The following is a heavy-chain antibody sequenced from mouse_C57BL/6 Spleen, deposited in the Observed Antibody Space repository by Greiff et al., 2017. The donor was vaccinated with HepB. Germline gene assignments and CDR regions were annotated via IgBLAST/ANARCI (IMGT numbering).Heavy chain of an antibody. Sequence: QVQLQQSGAELVRPGASVTLSCMASGYTFTDYEMHWVKQTPVHGLEWIGAIDPETGGTAYNQKFKGKAILTADKSSSTAYMELRSLTSEDSAVYYCTRPLFTTVLDYWGQGTTLTVSS. V-gene: IGHV1-15*01. CDR2: IDPETGGT. J-gene: IGHJ2*01. CDR3: TRPLFTTVLDY. D-gene: IGHD1-1*01. CDR1: GYTFTDYE.